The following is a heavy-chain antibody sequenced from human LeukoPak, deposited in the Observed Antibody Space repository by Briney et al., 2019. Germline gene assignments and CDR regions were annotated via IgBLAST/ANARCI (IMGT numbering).Heavy chain of an antibody. V-gene: IGHV1-8*01. J-gene: IGHJ3*02. D-gene: IGHD3-3*01. CDR1: GYSCTSYD. CDR3: ARGSTNSQYYDFWSGYYLGAFDI. CDR2: MNHNSGIT. Sequence: ASVKVTCKASGYSCTSYDINWVRQATGQGIGLMGWMNHNSGITAYEQKFLGRVTMTRNTSLSTAYMELSGLRSDVAAVYYCARGSTNSQYYDFWSGYYLGAFDIWGQGTMVTVSS.